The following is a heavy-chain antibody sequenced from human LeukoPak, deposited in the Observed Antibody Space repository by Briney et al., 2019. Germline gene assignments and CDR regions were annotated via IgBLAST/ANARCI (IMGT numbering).Heavy chain of an antibody. CDR1: GYTFTSYG. J-gene: IGHJ4*02. CDR3: ATDNFGGPLGEFYNY. V-gene: IGHV1-18*01. D-gene: IGHD3-16*01. CDR2: ISAYNGNT. Sequence: ASVKVSCKASGYTFTSYGISWVRQAPGQGLEWMGWISAYNGNTNYAQKLQGRVTMTEDTSTDTAYMELSSLRSEDTAVYYCATDNFGGPLGEFYNYWGQGTLVTVSS.